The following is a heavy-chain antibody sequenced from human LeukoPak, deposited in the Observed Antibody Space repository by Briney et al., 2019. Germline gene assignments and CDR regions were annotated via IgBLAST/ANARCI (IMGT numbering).Heavy chain of an antibody. D-gene: IGHD3-16*01. CDR1: GGTFSSYA. J-gene: IGHJ4*02. V-gene: IGHV1-69*04. CDR3: ATLSGPGETHDY. Sequence: GASVKVSCKASGGTFSSYAISWVRQAPGQGLEWMGRIIPILGIANYAQKFQGRVTITADKSTSTAYMELSSLRSEDTAVYYCATLSGPGETHDYWGQGTLVTVSS. CDR2: IIPILGIA.